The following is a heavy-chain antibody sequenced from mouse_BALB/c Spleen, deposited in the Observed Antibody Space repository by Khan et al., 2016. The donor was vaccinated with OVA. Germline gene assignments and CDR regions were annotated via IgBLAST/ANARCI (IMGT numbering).Heavy chain of an antibody. CDR1: GYSFTGYF. D-gene: IGHD1-1*01. CDR3: ARKNGSDFDY. Sequence: VQLQQSGPELVKPGASVKISCKASGYSFTGYFMNWVMQSHGKSLEWIGRINPHIGETFYNQKFKGKAILTVDESSSTVHMALRSLASEDSAVYYCARKNGSDFDYWGQGTTLTVSS. CDR2: INPHIGET. V-gene: IGHV1-20*02. J-gene: IGHJ2*01.